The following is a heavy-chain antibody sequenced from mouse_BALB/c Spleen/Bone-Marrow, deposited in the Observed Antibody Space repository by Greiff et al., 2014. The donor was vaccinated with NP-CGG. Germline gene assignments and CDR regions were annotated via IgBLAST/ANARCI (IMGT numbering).Heavy chain of an antibody. J-gene: IGHJ4*01. V-gene: IGHV2-9*02. CDR2: IWADGST. CDR3: ARITTATGAMDY. CDR1: GFSLTSYG. Sequence: VKLVESGPGLVAPSQSLSISCTVSGFSLTSYGVHWVRQSPGKGLEWLGVIWADGSTNYNSALMSRLSISKDNSKSQVFLKMNSLQTDDTAMYYCARITTATGAMDYWGQGTSVTVSS. D-gene: IGHD1-2*01.